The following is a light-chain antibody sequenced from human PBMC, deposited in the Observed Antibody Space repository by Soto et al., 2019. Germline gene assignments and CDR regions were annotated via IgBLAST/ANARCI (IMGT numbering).Light chain of an antibody. CDR1: QGISSY. Sequence: DIQLTQSPSFLSASVGDRVTITCRASQGISSYLAWYQEKPGKAPKLLIYGASTLQSGAPSRLSGSGSGTEFTLTISSLQPEDFATYYCQQVNSYPLTFGGGTKVEIE. CDR2: GAS. J-gene: IGKJ4*01. V-gene: IGKV1-9*01. CDR3: QQVNSYPLT.